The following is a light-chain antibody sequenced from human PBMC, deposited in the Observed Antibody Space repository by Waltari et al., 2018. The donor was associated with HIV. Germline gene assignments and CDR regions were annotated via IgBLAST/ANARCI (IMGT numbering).Light chain of an antibody. CDR1: YTDVGGHDY. CDR2: EVS. Sequence: QSALTQPASVSGSLGQSITISCTGGYTDVGGHDYVSWYQQHPGKAPKVLIYEVSNRPSGVSSRFSGSKSGDTASLTISGLQAEDEADYFCTSYTSRSSLYVFGGGTKVTVL. V-gene: IGLV2-14*01. CDR3: TSYTSRSSLYV. J-gene: IGLJ1*01.